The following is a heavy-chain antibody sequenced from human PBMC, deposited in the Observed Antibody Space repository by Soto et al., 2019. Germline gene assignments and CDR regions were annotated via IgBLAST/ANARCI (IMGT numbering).Heavy chain of an antibody. CDR2: IYYSGST. CDR1: GGSVSSGSYY. CDR3: ARSNAYNDVWSGYFDY. D-gene: IGHD3-3*01. V-gene: IGHV4-61*01. Sequence: QVQLQESGPGLVKPSETLSLTCTVSGGSVSSGSYYWSWIRQPPGKGLEWIGYIYYSGSTNYNPSLNSRVTISVDTSKNQFSLKLSSVTAANTAVYYCARSNAYNDVWSGYFDYWGQGTLVTVSS. J-gene: IGHJ4*02.